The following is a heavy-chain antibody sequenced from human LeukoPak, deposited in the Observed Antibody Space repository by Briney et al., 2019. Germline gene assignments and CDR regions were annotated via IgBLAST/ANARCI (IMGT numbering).Heavy chain of an antibody. Sequence: PGGSLRLSCAGSGFTFSSYYMNWVRQAPGKGLEWVSVAGESVHTTHYADSVKGRFIISRDNSKNTVHLQMNSLRAEDTAVYYCAKDSFTVVRGVGSDDGFAVWGQGTMVTVSS. CDR3: AKDSFTVVRGVGSDDGFAV. J-gene: IGHJ3*01. CDR1: GFTFSSYY. V-gene: IGHV3-23*01. CDR2: AGESVHTT. D-gene: IGHD3-10*01.